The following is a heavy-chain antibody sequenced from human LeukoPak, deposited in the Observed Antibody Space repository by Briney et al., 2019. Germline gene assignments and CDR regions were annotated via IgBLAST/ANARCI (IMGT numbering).Heavy chain of an antibody. V-gene: IGHV4-59*08. Sequence: PSETLSLTCTVSGASISSYYWTWIRQPPGKGLEWIGYIFYSGSTNYNPSLKSRVTISADMSKNQFSLKLRSVTAADTAVYYCARHGGATMVRGVLVDAFDIWGQGTMVTVSS. CDR2: IFYSGST. CDR1: GASISSYY. J-gene: IGHJ3*02. CDR3: ARHGGATMVRGVLVDAFDI. D-gene: IGHD3-10*01.